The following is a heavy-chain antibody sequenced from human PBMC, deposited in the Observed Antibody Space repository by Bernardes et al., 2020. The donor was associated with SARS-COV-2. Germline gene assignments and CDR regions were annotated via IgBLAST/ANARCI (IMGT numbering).Heavy chain of an antibody. D-gene: IGHD1-7*01. CDR3: ARVGDWNWLDY. CDR2: MFYSGST. J-gene: IGHJ4*02. Sequence: TLSLTFSVSGGSISRTSFYWGWIRQPPGKGLEWIGNMFYSGSTHYNPSLKSRVTISVDTSKNQFSLKLSSVTAADTAVYYCARVGDWNWLDYWGQGTLVTVSS. V-gene: IGHV4-39*01. CDR1: GGSISRTSFY.